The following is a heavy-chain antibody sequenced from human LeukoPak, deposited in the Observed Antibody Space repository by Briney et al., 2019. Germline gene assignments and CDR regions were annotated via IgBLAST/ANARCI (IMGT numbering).Heavy chain of an antibody. CDR2: ISSSSSTI. J-gene: IGHJ4*02. D-gene: IGHD1-26*01. CDR3: ARRRYSGSSQHFDY. CDR1: GFTFSTYS. Sequence: GGSLRLSCADSGFTFSTYSMNWVRQAPGKGLEWVSYISSSSSTIYYADSVKGRFTISRDNAKNSLYLQMNSLRAEDTAVYYCARRRYSGSSQHFDYWGQGTLVTVSS. V-gene: IGHV3-48*04.